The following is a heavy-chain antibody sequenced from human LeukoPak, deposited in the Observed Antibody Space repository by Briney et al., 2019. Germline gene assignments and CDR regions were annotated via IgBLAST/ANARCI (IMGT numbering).Heavy chain of an antibody. J-gene: IGHJ4*02. Sequence: KAGGSLRLSGAASGFRFSNYGMNWVRQAPGKGLEWVSSIGSSGIHTFYAGSVKGRFTISRDNTKNSLYLQMYNLRVEDTALYYCARGEAIWGPLFDDWGQGTLVTVSS. CDR1: GFRFSNYG. CDR3: ARGEAIWGPLFDD. V-gene: IGHV3-21*01. D-gene: IGHD7-27*01. CDR2: IGSSGIHT.